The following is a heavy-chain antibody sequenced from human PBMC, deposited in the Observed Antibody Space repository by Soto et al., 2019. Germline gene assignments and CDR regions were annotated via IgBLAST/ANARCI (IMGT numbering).Heavy chain of an antibody. D-gene: IGHD2-21*02. Sequence: QVQLQESGPGLVKPSETLSLTCTVSGGSVSSGSYYWSWIRQPPGKGLEWIGYIYYSGSTNYNPSLKSRVTISVDTSKNQFPLKLSSVTAADTAVYYCARILRGYFDYWGQGTLVTVSS. CDR1: GGSVSSGSYY. CDR2: IYYSGST. V-gene: IGHV4-61*01. J-gene: IGHJ4*02. CDR3: ARILRGYFDY.